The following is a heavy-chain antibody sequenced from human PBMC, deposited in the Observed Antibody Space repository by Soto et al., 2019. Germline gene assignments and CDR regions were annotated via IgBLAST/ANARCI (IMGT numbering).Heavy chain of an antibody. CDR2: ISAYNGNT. D-gene: IGHD2-15*01. CDR3: ARDIGREDCSGGSCYDSNWFDP. V-gene: IGHV1-18*01. J-gene: IGHJ5*02. CDR1: GYTFTSYG. Sequence: ASVKVSCKASGYTFTSYGISWVRQAPGQGLEWMGWISAYNGNTNSAQNLQGWVTMTRDTSISTAYMELSRLRSDDTAVYYCARDIGREDCSGGSCYDSNWFDPWGQGTLVTVSS.